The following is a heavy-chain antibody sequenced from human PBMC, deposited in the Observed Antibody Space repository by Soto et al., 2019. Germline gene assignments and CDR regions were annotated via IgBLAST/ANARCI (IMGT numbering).Heavy chain of an antibody. D-gene: IGHD3-22*01. V-gene: IGHV4-59*01. CDR3: AIGYYRNAWYY. J-gene: IGHJ4*02. CDR2: IYYSGST. Sequence: SETLSLTCTVSGGSISSYYWSWIRQPPGKGLEWIGYIYYSGSTNYNPSLKSRVTISVDTSKNQFSLKLSSVTAADTAVYYCAIGYYRNAWYYWGQGTLVTVSS. CDR1: GGSISSYY.